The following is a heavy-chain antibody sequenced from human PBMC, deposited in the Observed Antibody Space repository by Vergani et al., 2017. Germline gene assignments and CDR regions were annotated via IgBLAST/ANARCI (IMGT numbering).Heavy chain of an antibody. CDR3: AKIVGATSLRNHFDY. Sequence: VQLLESGGGLVQPGGSLRLSCAASGFTFSSYAMSWVRQAPGKGLEWVAFIRYDGSNKYYADSVKGRFTISRDNSKNTLYLQMNSLRAEDTAVYYCAKIVGATSLRNHFDYWGQGTLVTVSS. V-gene: IGHV3-30*02. CDR2: IRYDGSNK. J-gene: IGHJ4*02. D-gene: IGHD1-26*01. CDR1: GFTFSSYA.